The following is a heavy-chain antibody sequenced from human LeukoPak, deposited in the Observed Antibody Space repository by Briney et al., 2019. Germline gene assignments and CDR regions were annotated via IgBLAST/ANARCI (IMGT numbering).Heavy chain of an antibody. J-gene: IGHJ4*02. Sequence: PSETLSLTCTVSGGSISSSSYYWGWIRQPPGTGLEWIGSIYYSGSTYYNPSLKSRVTISVDTSKNQFSLKLSSVTAADTAVYYCARLRRYSGSYLSEGDFDYWGQGTLVTVSS. CDR3: ARLRRYSGSYLSEGDFDY. D-gene: IGHD1-26*01. CDR2: IYYSGST. V-gene: IGHV4-39*01. CDR1: GGSISSSSYY.